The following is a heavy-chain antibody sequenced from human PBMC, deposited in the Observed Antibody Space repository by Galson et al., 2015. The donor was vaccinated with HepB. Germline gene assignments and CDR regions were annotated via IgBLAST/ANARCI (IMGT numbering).Heavy chain of an antibody. D-gene: IGHD2-15*01. CDR2: ISSNGGST. Sequence: SLRLSCAASGFTFNSYAMHWVRQAPGKGLEYVSAISSNGGSTYYADSVKGRFTISRDNSKNTLYLQMSSLRAEDTAVYYCVGYCSGGSCYSFDYWGQGTLVTVSS. CDR1: GFTFNSYA. V-gene: IGHV3-64D*06. CDR3: VGYCSGGSCYSFDY. J-gene: IGHJ4*02.